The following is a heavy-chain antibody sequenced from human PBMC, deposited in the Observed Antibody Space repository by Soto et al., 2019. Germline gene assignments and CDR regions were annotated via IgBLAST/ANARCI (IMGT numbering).Heavy chain of an antibody. CDR3: VRGGYVHAFDY. CDR2: IYYSGNT. J-gene: IGHJ4*02. V-gene: IGHV4-59*01. CDR1: GGSISDYY. D-gene: IGHD5-12*01. Sequence: PSETLSLTCTVSGGSISDYYWGWIRQPPGKGLEWIGSIYYSGNTHYNLSLKSRVTISVDTSMNQFSLNLDSVTAVDSAVYYCVRGGYVHAFDYWGQGALVTVSS.